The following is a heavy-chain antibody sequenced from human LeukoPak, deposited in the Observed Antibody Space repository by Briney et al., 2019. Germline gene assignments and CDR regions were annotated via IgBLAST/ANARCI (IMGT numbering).Heavy chain of an antibody. Sequence: PSETLSLTCTVSGGSISSGGYYWSWIRQPPGKGLEWIGYIYHSGSTYYNPSLKSRVTISVDTSKNQFSLKLSSVTAADTAVYYCARGPHTAMATGDAFDIWGQGTMVTVSS. CDR1: GGSISSGGYY. V-gene: IGHV4-30-2*01. CDR2: IYHSGST. D-gene: IGHD5-18*01. J-gene: IGHJ3*02. CDR3: ARGPHTAMATGDAFDI.